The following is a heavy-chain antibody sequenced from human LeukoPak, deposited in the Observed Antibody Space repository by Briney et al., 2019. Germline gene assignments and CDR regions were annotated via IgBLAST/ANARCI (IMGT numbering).Heavy chain of an antibody. D-gene: IGHD6-19*01. CDR3: ARDQNTEQWLVEASWFDP. CDR2: INQDGSDI. Sequence: GGSLRLSCTASGFTFSNYWMTWVRQAPGKGLEWVANINQDGSDIHYADPVEGRFTISRDNAKNSLYLQMNSVRAEDTAVYYCARDQNTEQWLVEASWFDPWGQGTLVTVSS. CDR1: GFTFSNYW. J-gene: IGHJ5*02. V-gene: IGHV3-7*01.